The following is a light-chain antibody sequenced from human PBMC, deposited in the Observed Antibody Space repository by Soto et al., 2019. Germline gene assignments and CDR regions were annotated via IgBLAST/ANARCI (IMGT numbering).Light chain of an antibody. Sequence: EIVMTQSPVTLSVSPGERATLSCRASQSVGSNLACYQQKPGQAPRLLIYGASSRASGIPARFSAGGSGTEVTLTISGLQSEDFAVDSWQHYNNWPPLWTFGQGTTVEIK. CDR3: QHYNNWPPLWT. V-gene: IGKV3-15*01. CDR2: GAS. CDR1: QSVGSN. J-gene: IGKJ1*01.